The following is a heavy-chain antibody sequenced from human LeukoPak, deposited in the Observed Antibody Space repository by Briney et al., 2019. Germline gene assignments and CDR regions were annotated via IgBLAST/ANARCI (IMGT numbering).Heavy chain of an antibody. V-gene: IGHV3-21*04. J-gene: IGHJ6*02. Sequence: GGSLRLSCAASGFTFSSYSMNWVRQAPGKGLEWVSSISSSSSYIYYADSVKGRFTISRDNAKNSLYLQMNSLRAEDTAVYYCASDGDPYYYYGMDVWGQGTTVTVSS. CDR3: ASDGDPYYYYGMDV. CDR1: GFTFSSYS. CDR2: ISSSSSYI. D-gene: IGHD4-17*01.